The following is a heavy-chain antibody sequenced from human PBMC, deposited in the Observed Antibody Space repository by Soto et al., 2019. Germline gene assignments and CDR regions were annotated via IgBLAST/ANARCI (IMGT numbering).Heavy chain of an antibody. D-gene: IGHD1-1*01. CDR1: GFTFRSDW. CDR2: INLDGSEK. V-gene: IGHV3-7*05. Sequence: EGQLVESGGGLVQPGGSLRLSCQVSGFTFRSDWMTWVRRAPGKELEWVANINLDGSEKYYVDAVKGRFTISRDNAKNSLHLDLSDLRANDTAVYYCARGAMAGNEVPGDWGQGTLVTVSS. J-gene: IGHJ1*01. CDR3: ARGAMAGNEVPGD.